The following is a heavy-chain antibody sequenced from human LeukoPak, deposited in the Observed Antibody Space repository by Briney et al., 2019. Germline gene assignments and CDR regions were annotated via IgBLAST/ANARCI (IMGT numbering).Heavy chain of an antibody. Sequence: GSLRLSCAASGFTFSSYGMHWVRPAPGKGLEWVAFIRYDGSNKYYADSVKGRFTISRDNSKNTLYLQRNSLRAEDTAVYYCAKVSRVVGDYWGQGTLVTVSS. D-gene: IGHD2-15*01. V-gene: IGHV3-30*02. CDR2: IRYDGSNK. CDR3: AKVSRVVGDY. CDR1: GFTFSSYG. J-gene: IGHJ4*02.